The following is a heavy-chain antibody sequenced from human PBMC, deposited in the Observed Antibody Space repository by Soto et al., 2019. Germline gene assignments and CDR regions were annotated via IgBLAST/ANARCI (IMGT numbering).Heavy chain of an antibody. CDR2: ISWDGGST. V-gene: IGHV3-43*01. CDR1: GFTFDDYT. J-gene: IGHJ3*02. Sequence: GGSLRLSCAASGFTFDDYTMHWVRQAPGKGLEWVSLISWDGGSTYYADSLKGRFTISRDNSKNSLYLQMNSLRTEDTGVYYCAKDYYGSVSYHDAFDIWGQGTMVTVSS. D-gene: IGHD3-10*01. CDR3: AKDYYGSVSYHDAFDI.